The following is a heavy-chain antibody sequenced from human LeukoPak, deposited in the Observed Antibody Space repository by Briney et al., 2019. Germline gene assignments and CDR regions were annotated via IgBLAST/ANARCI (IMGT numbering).Heavy chain of an antibody. CDR2: IYHSGNT. CDR3: ARVASNMFGYASFDY. Sequence: PSETLSLTCAVSGYSISSGYYWAWIRQPPGQGLEWIAGIYHSGNTFYNPSLMGRVTISLDTSKNQFSLNLNSVTAADTAVYYCARVASNMFGYASFDYWGQGTLVTVSS. V-gene: IGHV4-38-2*01. D-gene: IGHD2-2*01. J-gene: IGHJ4*02. CDR1: GYSISSGYY.